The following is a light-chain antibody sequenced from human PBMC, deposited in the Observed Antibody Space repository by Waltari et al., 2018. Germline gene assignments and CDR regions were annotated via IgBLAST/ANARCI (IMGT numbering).Light chain of an antibody. CDR3: QQYISPPLT. V-gene: IGKV4-1*01. CDR2: WAS. CDR1: QSVLYSSNNKNY. Sequence: DIVMTQSPDSLAVSLGERATINCKSSQSVLYSSNNKNYLAWYQQKPVQPPKLLIYWASTRESGVPDRFSGSGSGTDFTLTISSLQAEDVAVYYCQQYISPPLTFGGGTKVEIK. J-gene: IGKJ4*01.